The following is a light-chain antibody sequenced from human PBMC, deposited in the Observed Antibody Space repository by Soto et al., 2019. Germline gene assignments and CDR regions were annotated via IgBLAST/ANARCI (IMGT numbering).Light chain of an antibody. CDR1: SSDVGSYNL. J-gene: IGLJ2*01. CDR2: EGS. Sequence: QSALTQPASVSGSPGQSITISCTGTSSDVGSYNLVSWYQQHPGKAPKLMIYEGSKRPSGVSNRFSGSKSGNTASLTIPGLQADDEADYYCCSYAGSVVFGGGTKLTVL. V-gene: IGLV2-23*01. CDR3: CSYAGSVV.